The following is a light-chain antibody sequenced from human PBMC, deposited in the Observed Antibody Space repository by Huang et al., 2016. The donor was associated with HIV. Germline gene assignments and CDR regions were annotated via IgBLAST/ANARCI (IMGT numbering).Light chain of an antibody. CDR3: QQRTKWPPVLT. V-gene: IGKV3-11*01. Sequence: EIVLTQSPSTLSLSPGDRATLSCRASQSVGVYLAWYQQKPSPAPRLLIFEASNRATVIPDRFSGSGSGTDFTLTIDSLQPDDFAIYYCQQRTKWPPVLTFGGGTRVEIK. J-gene: IGKJ4*01. CDR1: QSVGVY. CDR2: EAS.